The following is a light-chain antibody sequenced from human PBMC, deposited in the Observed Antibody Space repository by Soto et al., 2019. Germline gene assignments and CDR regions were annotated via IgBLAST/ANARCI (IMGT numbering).Light chain of an antibody. CDR1: QSVSSN. CDR2: GTS. V-gene: IGKV3-15*01. J-gene: IGKJ4*01. CDR3: QQYNNWPPLT. Sequence: EIVMPQSPATLSVSPGERATLSCRASQSVSSNLAWYQQKPGQAPRLLIYGTSTSATGIPARFSGSGSGTEFTLTISSLQSEDFAVYYCQQYNNWPPLTFGGGTKVEIK.